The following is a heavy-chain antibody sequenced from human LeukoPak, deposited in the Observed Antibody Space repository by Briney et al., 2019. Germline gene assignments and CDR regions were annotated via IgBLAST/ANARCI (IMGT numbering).Heavy chain of an antibody. V-gene: IGHV4-38-2*02. Sequence: SETLSLTCTVSGYSISSGYYWGWIRQPPGKGLEWIGSIYHSGSTYYNPSLKSRVTISVDTSKNQFSLKLSSVTAADTAVYYCARERVLTGYSIDYWGQGTLVTVSS. CDR1: GYSISSGYY. J-gene: IGHJ4*02. D-gene: IGHD3-9*01. CDR2: IYHSGST. CDR3: ARERVLTGYSIDY.